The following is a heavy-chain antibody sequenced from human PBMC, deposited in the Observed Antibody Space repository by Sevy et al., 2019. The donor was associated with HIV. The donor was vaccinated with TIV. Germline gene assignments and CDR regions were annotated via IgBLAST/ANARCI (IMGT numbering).Heavy chain of an antibody. V-gene: IGHV3-7*03. CDR1: GFTFSSYW. CDR2: IKQDGSEK. D-gene: IGHD2-2*01. Sequence: GGSLRLSCAASGFTFSSYWMSWVRQAPGKGLEWVANIKQDGSEKYYVDSVKGRFTISRDNAKNSLYLQMNSLRAEDTAVYYCARDARRVVPAANADYYYYMYVWGKGTTVTVSS. J-gene: IGHJ6*03. CDR3: ARDARRVVPAANADYYYYMYV.